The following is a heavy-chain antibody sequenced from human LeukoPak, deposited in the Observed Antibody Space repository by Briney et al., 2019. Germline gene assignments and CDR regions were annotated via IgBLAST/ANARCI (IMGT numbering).Heavy chain of an antibody. V-gene: IGHV4-59*08. CDR3: ARGSSWHYFDY. CDR1: GGSISSYY. J-gene: IGHJ4*02. D-gene: IGHD6-13*01. CDR2: IYYSGST. Sequence: MSSETLSLTCTISGGSISSYYWSWIRQPPGKGLEWIGYIYYSGSTNYNPSLKSRVTISVDTSKNQFSLKLSSVTAADTAVYYCARGSSWHYFDYWGQGTLVTVSS.